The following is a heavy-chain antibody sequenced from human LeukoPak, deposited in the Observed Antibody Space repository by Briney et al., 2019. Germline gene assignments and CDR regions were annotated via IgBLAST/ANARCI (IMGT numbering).Heavy chain of an antibody. V-gene: IGHV4-4*02. J-gene: IGHJ4*02. CDR3: ASRLYDSARNFDY. CDR2: IYHSGST. D-gene: IGHD3-22*01. CDR1: GGSISISNW. Sequence: SETLSLTCAISGGSISISNWWSWVRQPPGKGLEWIGEIYHSGSTNYNPSLKSRVTISVDKSKNQFSLKLSSVTAADTAVYYCASRLYDSARNFDYWGQGALVTVSS.